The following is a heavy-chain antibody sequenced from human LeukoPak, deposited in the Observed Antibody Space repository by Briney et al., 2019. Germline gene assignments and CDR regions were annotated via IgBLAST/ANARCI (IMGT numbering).Heavy chain of an antibody. CDR2: INHSGST. V-gene: IGHV4-34*01. Sequence: SETLSLTCAVYGGSFSGYYWSWIRQPPGKGLEWIGGINHSGSTNYNPSLKSRVTISVDTSKNQFSLKLSSVTAADTAVYYCASLNSNIVVVPAAMGIWSNDAFDIWGQGTMVTVSS. CDR1: GGSFSGYY. CDR3: ASLNSNIVVVPAAMGIWSNDAFDI. D-gene: IGHD2-2*01. J-gene: IGHJ3*02.